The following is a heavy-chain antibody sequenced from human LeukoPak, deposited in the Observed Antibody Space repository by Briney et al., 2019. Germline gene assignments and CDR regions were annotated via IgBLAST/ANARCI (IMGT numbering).Heavy chain of an antibody. D-gene: IGHD6-19*01. CDR1: GFTFSDYY. CDR3: ARAVAGPSGRFDY. CDR2: ISGSGSTL. V-gene: IGHV3-11*01. J-gene: IGHJ4*02. Sequence: GGSLRLSCAACGFTFSDYYMSWIRQAPGKGLEWVSYISGSGSTLYYADSVKGRFTISRDNAKNSLYLQMNSLRAEDTAVYYCARAVAGPSGRFDYWGQGTLVTVSS.